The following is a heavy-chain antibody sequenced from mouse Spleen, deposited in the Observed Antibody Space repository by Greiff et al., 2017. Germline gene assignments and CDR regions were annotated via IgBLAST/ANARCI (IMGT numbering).Heavy chain of an antibody. D-gene: IGHD4-1*01. CDR2: INYDGSST. V-gene: IGHV5-16*01. J-gene: IGHJ4*01. Sequence: EVKVVESEGGLVQPGSSMKLSCTASGFTFSDYYMAWVRQVPEKGLEWVANINYDGSSTYYLDSLKSRFIISRDNAKNILYLQMSSLKSEDTATYYCARRGTGYYAMDYWGQGTSVTVSS. CDR3: ARRGTGYYAMDY. CDR1: GFTFSDYY.